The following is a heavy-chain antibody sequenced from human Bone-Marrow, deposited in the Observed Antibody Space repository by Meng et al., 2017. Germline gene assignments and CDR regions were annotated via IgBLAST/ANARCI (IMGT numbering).Heavy chain of an antibody. CDR2: INHSGST. CDR1: GGSFSGYY. V-gene: IGHV4-34*01. J-gene: IGHJ5*02. CDR3: ARGSGSPEYCSGTSCYSGGWFDP. D-gene: IGHD2-2*02. Sequence: QVQLQQWGAGLLKPSETLSLTCAVYGGSFSGYYWSWIRQPPGKGLEWIGEINHSGSTNHNPSLKSRVTISVDTSKNQFSLKLSSVTAADTAVYYCARGSGSPEYCSGTSCYSGGWFDPWGQGTLVTVSS.